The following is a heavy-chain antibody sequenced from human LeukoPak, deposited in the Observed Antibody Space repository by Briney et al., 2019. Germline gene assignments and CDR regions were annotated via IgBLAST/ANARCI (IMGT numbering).Heavy chain of an antibody. CDR3: AKDPYGTRYFDY. J-gene: IGHJ4*02. Sequence: GGSLRLSCAASGFTFSRNAMSGVRQAPGKGLEWVSSLSGSGGDTYYADSVKGGFTISRDNSKNTVYLQMNSLRAEDTAVYYCAKDPYGTRYFDYWGQGTLVTVSS. D-gene: IGHD2-2*01. V-gene: IGHV3-23*01. CDR1: GFTFSRNA. CDR2: LSGSGGDT.